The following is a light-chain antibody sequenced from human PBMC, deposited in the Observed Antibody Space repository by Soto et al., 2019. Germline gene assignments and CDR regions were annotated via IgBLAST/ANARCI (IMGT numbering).Light chain of an antibody. CDR3: QQSYSPPPST. Sequence: IEMTESASSLSAYVGDTVTITCRASQTISNYLNWYQKKPGKAPKLMIYAAYSLQRGVPARFSGSGSGTDFTLTIGSLQPEDFATYYCQQSYSPPPSTFGQGTRLEIK. V-gene: IGKV1-39*01. CDR2: AAY. CDR1: QTISNY. J-gene: IGKJ5*01.